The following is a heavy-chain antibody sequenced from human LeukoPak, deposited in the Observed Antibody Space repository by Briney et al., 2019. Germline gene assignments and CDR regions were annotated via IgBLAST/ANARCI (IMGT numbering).Heavy chain of an antibody. Sequence: SQTLSLTCAVSGGSISSGGYSWSWIRQPPGKGLEWIGYIYHSGSTYYNPSLKSRVTISVDRSKNQFSLKLSSVTAADTAVYYCARGNTMVRGVIITLPWLDPWGQGTLVTVSS. CDR3: ARGNTMVRGVIITLPWLDP. V-gene: IGHV4-30-2*01. J-gene: IGHJ5*02. CDR1: GGSISSGGYS. D-gene: IGHD3-10*01. CDR2: IYHSGST.